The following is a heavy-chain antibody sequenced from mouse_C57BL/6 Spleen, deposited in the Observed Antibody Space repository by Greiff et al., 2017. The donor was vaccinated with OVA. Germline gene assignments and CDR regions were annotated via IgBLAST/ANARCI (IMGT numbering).Heavy chain of an antibody. CDR3: TTWDYYSNPYYFDY. CDR1: GYTFTSYW. D-gene: IGHD2-5*01. Sequence: QVQLQQSGAELAKPGASVKLSCKASGYTFTSYWMHWVKQRPGQGLEWIGYINPSSGYTKYNQKFKDKATLTADKSSNTAYLQLSSLTSEDTAVYYCTTWDYYSNPYYFDYWGQGTTLTVSS. J-gene: IGHJ2*01. CDR2: INPSSGYT. V-gene: IGHV1-7*01.